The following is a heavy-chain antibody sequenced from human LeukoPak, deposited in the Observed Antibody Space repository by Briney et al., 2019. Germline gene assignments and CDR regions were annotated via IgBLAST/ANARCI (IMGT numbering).Heavy chain of an antibody. CDR2: INPNSGGT. CDR3: ARGRDSGSPYDAFDM. Sequence: GASVKVSCKASDYTFTSYGISWVRQAPGQGLEWMGWINPNSGGTNYAQKFQGRVTMTRDTSIRTAYMELSRLRSDDTAVYYCARGRDSGSPYDAFDMWGQGTMVTVSS. V-gene: IGHV1-2*02. D-gene: IGHD1-26*01. J-gene: IGHJ3*02. CDR1: DYTFTSYG.